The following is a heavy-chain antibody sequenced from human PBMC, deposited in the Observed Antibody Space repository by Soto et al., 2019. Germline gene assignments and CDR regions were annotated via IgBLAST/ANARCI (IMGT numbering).Heavy chain of an antibody. J-gene: IGHJ6*02. Sequence: EVQLVESVGGLVQPGGSLRLSCAASGLSFNIYWMHWVRQVPGKGLVWLARINSDGSHTIYVDSVKGRFTISRDNAKNTVFLQMDSLRDEDTGVYYCAGGMAGLDVWGQGTTVTVSS. CDR1: GLSFNIYW. V-gene: IGHV3-74*01. CDR3: AGGMAGLDV. CDR2: INSDGSHT.